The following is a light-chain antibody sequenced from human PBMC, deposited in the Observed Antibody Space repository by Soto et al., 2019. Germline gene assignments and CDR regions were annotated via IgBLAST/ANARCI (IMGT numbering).Light chain of an antibody. CDR2: AAS. CDR3: QQRNNWPPSIT. J-gene: IGKJ5*01. Sequence: AIRMTQSPSSLSASTGDRVTITCRASQGISSYLAWYQQKPGKAPKLLIYAASTLQSGVPSRFSGSGSGTDFTLTISSLEPEDFALYYCQQRNNWPPSITFGQGTRLVIK. CDR1: QGISSY. V-gene: IGKV1-8*01.